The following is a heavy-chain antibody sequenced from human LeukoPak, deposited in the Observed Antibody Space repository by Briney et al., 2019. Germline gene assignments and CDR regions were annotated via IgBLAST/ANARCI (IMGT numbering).Heavy chain of an antibody. CDR2: ISYDGSNK. J-gene: IGHJ1*01. D-gene: IGHD6-19*01. CDR1: GFTFSSYA. Sequence: GGSLRLSCAASGFTFSSYAMHWVRQAPGKGLEWGEVISYDGSNKYYADSVKGRFTISRDNSKNTLYLQMNSLRAEDTAVYYCARVGSGWEEYFQHWGQGTLVTVSS. V-gene: IGHV3-30*04. CDR3: ARVGSGWEEYFQH.